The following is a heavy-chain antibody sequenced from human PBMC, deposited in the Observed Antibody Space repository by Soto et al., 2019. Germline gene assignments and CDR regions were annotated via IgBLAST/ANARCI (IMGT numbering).Heavy chain of an antibody. J-gene: IGHJ4*02. V-gene: IGHV3-64*01. Sequence: PGGSLRLSCAASGFTFCSYAMHWVRQAPGKGLEYVSAISSNGGSTYYANSVKGRFTISRDNSKNTLYLQMGSLRAEDMAVYYCARSFGYCSSTSCYPTQNYFDYWGQGTLVTVSS. CDR3: ARSFGYCSSTSCYPTQNYFDY. CDR2: ISSNGGST. D-gene: IGHD2-2*03. CDR1: GFTFCSYA.